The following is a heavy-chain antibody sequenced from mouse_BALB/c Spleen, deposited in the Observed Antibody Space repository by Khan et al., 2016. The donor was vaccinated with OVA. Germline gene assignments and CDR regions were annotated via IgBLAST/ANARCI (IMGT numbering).Heavy chain of an antibody. J-gene: IGHJ4*01. CDR2: IRYSGTT. Sequence: EVQLQESGPGLVKPSQSLSLTCTVTGYSITSNYAWNWIRQFPGNKLEWMGYIRYSGTTSYNHSLKSRISITRDKSKNQFFQQLNSVTTEDTATYYCARGNYYGYAMDYWGQGTSVTVSS. CDR3: ARGNYYGYAMDY. D-gene: IGHD1-1*01. CDR1: GYSITSNYA. V-gene: IGHV3-2*02.